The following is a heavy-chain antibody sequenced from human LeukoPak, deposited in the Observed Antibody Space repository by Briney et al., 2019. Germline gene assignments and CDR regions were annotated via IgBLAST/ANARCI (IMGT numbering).Heavy chain of an antibody. CDR2: ISSSSSYI. V-gene: IGHV3-21*01. CDR3: ARVGLRGYSYGYYMDV. CDR1: GFTFSSYS. J-gene: IGHJ6*03. Sequence: GSLRLSCAASGFTFSSYSMNWVRQAPGKGLEWVSSISSSSSYIYYADSVKGRFTISRDNAKNSLYLQMNSLRAEDTAVYYCARVGLRGYSYGYYMDVWGKGTTVTVSS. D-gene: IGHD5-18*01.